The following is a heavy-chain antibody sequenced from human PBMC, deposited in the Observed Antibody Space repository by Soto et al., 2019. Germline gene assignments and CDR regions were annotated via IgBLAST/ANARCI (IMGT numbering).Heavy chain of an antibody. Sequence: PSETLSLTCTVSGGSISSGGYYWSWIRQHPGKGLEWIGYIYYSGSTYYNPSLKSRVTISVDTSKNQFSLKLSSVTAADTAVYYCARERKLMKSAFDIWGQGIMVTVSS. CDR1: GGSISSGGYY. J-gene: IGHJ3*02. D-gene: IGHD3-16*01. CDR3: ARERKLMKSAFDI. V-gene: IGHV4-31*03. CDR2: IYYSGST.